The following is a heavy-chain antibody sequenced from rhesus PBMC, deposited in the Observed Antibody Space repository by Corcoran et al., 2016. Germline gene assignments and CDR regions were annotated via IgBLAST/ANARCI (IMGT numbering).Heavy chain of an antibody. CDR1: GGSISSNYW. J-gene: IGHJ4*01. V-gene: IGHV4-93*01. CDR3: ASTDCSNSDCSSGDF. D-gene: IGHD2-15*01. Sequence: QMQLQESGQAVVKPSETLSLTCAVSGGSISSNYWWSWIRQSPGKGVEWIGGFDGGWVTTDYNPVIKSRVSSSTDTSKKQVSLKVTSVTAADTAVYYCASTDCSNSDCSSGDFWGQGVLVTVSS. CDR2: FDGGWVTT.